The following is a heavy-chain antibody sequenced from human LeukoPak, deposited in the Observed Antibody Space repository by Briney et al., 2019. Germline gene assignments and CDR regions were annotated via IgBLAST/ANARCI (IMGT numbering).Heavy chain of an antibody. D-gene: IGHD6-19*01. J-gene: IGHJ6*03. CDR3: AREGSDWNYYYYMDV. CDR1: GFTFSRHS. V-gene: IGHV3-21*01. CDR2: ISSSSSYI. Sequence: GGSLRLSCAASGFTFSRHSINWVRQAPGKGLEWVSSISSSSSYIYYADSVKGRFTISRDNAKNSLYLQMNSLRAEDTAVYYCAREGSDWNYYYYMDVWGKGTTVTISS.